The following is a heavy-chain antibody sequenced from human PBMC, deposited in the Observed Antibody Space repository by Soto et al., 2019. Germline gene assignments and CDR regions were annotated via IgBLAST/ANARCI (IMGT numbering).Heavy chain of an antibody. Sequence: SVKVSCKASGYTFTSYGISWVRQAPGQGLEWMGWISAYNGNTNYAQKLHGRVTRTTDTSTSTAYMELRSLRSGDPAVYYCARYIVAVPGADPNSYYYYRMDAWGQGTTVTVSS. CDR2: ISAYNGNT. CDR3: ARYIVAVPGADPNSYYYYRMDA. J-gene: IGHJ6*02. D-gene: IGHD2-2*01. V-gene: IGHV1-18*01. CDR1: GYTFTSYG.